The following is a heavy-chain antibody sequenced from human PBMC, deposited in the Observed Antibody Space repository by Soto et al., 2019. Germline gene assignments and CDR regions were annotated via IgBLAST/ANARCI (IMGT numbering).Heavy chain of an antibody. Sequence: EVQLLDSGGGLVQPGGSLRLSCAASGFTFSSSAMSWVRQAPGKGLEWVSAVSGSGRTTYYADSVRGRFTISRDNSKNTLYLLMNSLRAEDTAIYFCARCTVDTIVTSGWCHYLDPWGQGTLVTVSS. CDR2: VSGSGRTT. CDR1: GFTFSSSA. CDR3: ARCTVDTIVTSGWCHYLDP. V-gene: IGHV3-23*01. D-gene: IGHD6-19*01. J-gene: IGHJ5*02.